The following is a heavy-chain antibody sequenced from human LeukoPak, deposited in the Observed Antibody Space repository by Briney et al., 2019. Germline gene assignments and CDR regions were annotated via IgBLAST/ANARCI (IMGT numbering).Heavy chain of an antibody. CDR1: GYTFTGYY. Sequence: ASVKVSCKASGYTFTGYYMHWVRQAPGQGLEWMGWINPNSGGTNYAQKLQGRVTMTTDTSTSTAYMELRSLRSDDTAVYYCATKQGGYYYDSSGPADAFDIWGQGTMVTVSS. CDR2: INPNSGGT. J-gene: IGHJ3*02. V-gene: IGHV1-2*02. CDR3: ATKQGGYYYDSSGPADAFDI. D-gene: IGHD3-22*01.